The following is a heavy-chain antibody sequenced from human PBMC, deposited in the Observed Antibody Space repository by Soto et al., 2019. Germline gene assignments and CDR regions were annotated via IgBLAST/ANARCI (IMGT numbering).Heavy chain of an antibody. D-gene: IGHD3-10*01. CDR1: GGYINSHY. Sequence: PSETLALTYTVSGGYINSHYWSWVRQHQGEGLEWIGYIYYSGSTYYNPSLMSRVTMSIDTSKNQLSLNLNSVTVADTAVYFCASELRGQSCGPGEVSWGRGTLVSVS. CDR2: IYYSGST. CDR3: ASELRGQSCGPGEVS. V-gene: IGHV4-59*08. J-gene: IGHJ5*01.